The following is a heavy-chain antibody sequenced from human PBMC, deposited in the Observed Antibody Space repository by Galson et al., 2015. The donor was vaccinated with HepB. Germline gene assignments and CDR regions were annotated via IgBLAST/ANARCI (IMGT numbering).Heavy chain of an antibody. CDR2: VYQSGTT. D-gene: IGHD2/OR15-2a*01. V-gene: IGHV4-38-2*02. Sequence: LSLTCSVSGFSISSGYYWGWIRQAPGKGLKWIGSVYQSGTTYYNSSLESRVTISVDTSKNQFSLKLKSVTAADTATYFCARGVISLRGGFDFWGQGIMISVSS. J-gene: IGHJ3*01. CDR1: GFSISSGYY. CDR3: ARGVISLRGGFDF.